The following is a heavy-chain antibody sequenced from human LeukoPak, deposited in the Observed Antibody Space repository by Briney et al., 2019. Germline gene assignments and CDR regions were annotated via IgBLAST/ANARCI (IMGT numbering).Heavy chain of an antibody. D-gene: IGHD2-8*01. CDR2: INHSGST. CDR1: GGSLSGYS. J-gene: IGHJ4*02. CDR3: ARPVYARYYFDF. Sequence: PSETLSLTCAVYGGSLSGYSWSWIRQPPGKGLEWIGEINHSGSTNYNPSLKSRVTISVDTSKNQFSLKLSSVTAADTAVYYCARPVYARYYFDFWGQGTLVTVSS. V-gene: IGHV4-34*01.